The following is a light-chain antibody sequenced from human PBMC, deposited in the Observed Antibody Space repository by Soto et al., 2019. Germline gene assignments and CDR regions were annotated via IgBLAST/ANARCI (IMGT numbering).Light chain of an antibody. CDR2: DAS. Sequence: DIQMTQSPSSLSASVGDRVTITCQASQDISNYLNWYQQKPGKAPKLLIYDASNLETGVPSRFSGSGSGTDFTFTISSLQPDDIATYYCQQYGFFGQGTKLEIK. V-gene: IGKV1-33*01. CDR3: QQYGF. J-gene: IGKJ2*01. CDR1: QDISNY.